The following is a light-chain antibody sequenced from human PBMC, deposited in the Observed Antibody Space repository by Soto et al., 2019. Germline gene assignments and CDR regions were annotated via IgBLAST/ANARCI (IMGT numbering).Light chain of an antibody. CDR1: SGHSSYI. CDR2: LEGSGTY. J-gene: IGLJ2*01. V-gene: IGLV4-60*02. CDR3: ETWNSNSQV. Sequence: QPVLTQSSASSASLGSSVRLTGTLSSGHSSYIIAWHQQQPGKAPRYLMKLEGSGTYNKGSGVPDRFSGSSSGADRYLTISNLKLEDEAAYLCETWNSNSQVFGGGTKLTVL.